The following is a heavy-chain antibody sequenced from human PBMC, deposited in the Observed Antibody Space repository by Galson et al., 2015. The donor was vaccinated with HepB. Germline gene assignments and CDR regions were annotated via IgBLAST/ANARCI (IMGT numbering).Heavy chain of an antibody. CDR2: IYSGGST. D-gene: IGHD3-22*01. CDR1: GFTFSSYA. Sequence: SLRLSCAASGFTFSSYAMHWVRQAPGKGLEWVSVIYSGGSTYYADSVKGRFTISRHNSKNTLYLQMNSLRAEDTAVYYCASRCDYYDSSGYCLSGMDVWGQGTTVTVSS. J-gene: IGHJ6*02. CDR3: ASRCDYYDSSGYCLSGMDV. V-gene: IGHV3-53*04.